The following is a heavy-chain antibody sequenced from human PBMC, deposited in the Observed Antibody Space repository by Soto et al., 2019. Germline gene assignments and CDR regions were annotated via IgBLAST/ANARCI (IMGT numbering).Heavy chain of an antibody. Sequence: VRQAPGQGLEWMGIINPSGGNTSYAQKFQGRVTMTRDTSTSTVYMELSSLRSEDTSVYYCARDGGATLGYCTNGVCYTSPFGYYDGMGVWGQGTTVLVSS. CDR2: INPSGGNT. D-gene: IGHD2-8*01. V-gene: IGHV1-46*01. CDR3: ARDGGATLGYCTNGVCYTSPFGYYDGMGV. J-gene: IGHJ6*02.